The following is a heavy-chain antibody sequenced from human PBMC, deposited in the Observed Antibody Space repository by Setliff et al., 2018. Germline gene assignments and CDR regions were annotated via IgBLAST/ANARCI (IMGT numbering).Heavy chain of an antibody. V-gene: IGHV3-23*01. Sequence: GGSLRLSCAASKFTFSNYAMSWVRQAPGKGLEWVSVISASGRTTYSADSVKGRFTISRDNSKNTLYLQMNSLRAEDTAVYYCAKTVTTVTTFAEYFQHWGQGTLVTVSS. CDR3: AKTVTTVTTFAEYFQH. CDR1: KFTFSNYA. J-gene: IGHJ1*01. CDR2: ISASGRTT. D-gene: IGHD4-17*01.